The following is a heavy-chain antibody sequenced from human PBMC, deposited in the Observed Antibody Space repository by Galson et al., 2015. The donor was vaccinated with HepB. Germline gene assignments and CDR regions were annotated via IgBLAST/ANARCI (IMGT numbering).Heavy chain of an antibody. D-gene: IGHD1-26*01. Sequence: SVKVSCKASGVTFSSYAISWVRQAPGQGLEWMGGIIPIFGTANYAQKFQGRVTITADKSTSTAYMELSSLRSEDTAVYYCAGAIVGATFGLRDVFDYWGQGTLVTVSS. V-gene: IGHV1-69*06. CDR2: IIPIFGTA. J-gene: IGHJ4*02. CDR3: AGAIVGATFGLRDVFDY. CDR1: GVTFSSYA.